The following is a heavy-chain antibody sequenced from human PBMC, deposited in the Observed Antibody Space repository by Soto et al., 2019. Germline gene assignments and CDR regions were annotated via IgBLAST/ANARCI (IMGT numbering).Heavy chain of an antibody. J-gene: IGHJ6*02. Sequence: QVQLQESGPGLVKPSETLSLTCTVSGDSVTSATYYWTWIRQPPGKGLEWIGHISNSGSTHYNPSFKSRVTISSDTSKTQFSLSLRSVTAADTAVYYCARVVWQVYYYYAMDVWGQGTTVTVSS. CDR3: ARVVWQVYYYYAMDV. CDR2: ISNSGST. D-gene: IGHD3-16*01. CDR1: GDSVTSATYY. V-gene: IGHV4-61*01.